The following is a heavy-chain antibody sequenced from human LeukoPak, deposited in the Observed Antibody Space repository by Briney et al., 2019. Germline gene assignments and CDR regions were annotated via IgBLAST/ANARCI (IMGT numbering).Heavy chain of an antibody. J-gene: IGHJ6*02. CDR1: GGTFSSYT. V-gene: IGHV1-69*04. D-gene: IGHD1-7*01. CDR3: AIDKSTTGMDA. Sequence: AGKVSCKASGGTFSSYTISWVRQAPGQGHEWMGRIIPILGIANPVQKFPGKVTITADKSTRPAYMELSRLSSKDTAVSDCAIDKSTTGMDAWGQGATVTVSS. CDR2: IIPILGIA.